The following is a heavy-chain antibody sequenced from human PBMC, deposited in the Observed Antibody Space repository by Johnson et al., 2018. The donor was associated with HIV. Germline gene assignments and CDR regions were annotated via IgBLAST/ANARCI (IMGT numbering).Heavy chain of an antibody. J-gene: IGHJ3*02. CDR2: ISSSGSTI. CDR3: ARAIFNYDSSGYPASDAFDI. CDR1: GFTFSDYY. Sequence: QVKLVESGGGLVQPGGSLRLSCAASGFTFSDYYMSWIRQAPGKGLEWVSYISSSGSTIYYADSVKGRFTISRENAKNSLYLQMNSLRAGDTAVYYCARAIFNYDSSGYPASDAFDIWGQGTMVTVSS. V-gene: IGHV3-11*04. D-gene: IGHD3-22*01.